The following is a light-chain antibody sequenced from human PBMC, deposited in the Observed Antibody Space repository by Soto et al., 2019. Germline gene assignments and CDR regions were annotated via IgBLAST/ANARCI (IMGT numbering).Light chain of an antibody. Sequence: QSALTQPPSVSGSPGQSVTISCTGTSSDVGSYNRVSWYQQPPGTAPKLMIYEVNNRPSGVPDRFSGSKSGNTASLTISGLQTEDEADYYCSSYTSSSTYVFGTGTKATVL. J-gene: IGLJ1*01. CDR3: SSYTSSSTYV. CDR1: SSDVGSYNR. CDR2: EVN. V-gene: IGLV2-18*02.